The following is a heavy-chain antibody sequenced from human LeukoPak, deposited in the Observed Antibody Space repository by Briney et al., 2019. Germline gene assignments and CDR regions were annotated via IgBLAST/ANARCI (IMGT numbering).Heavy chain of an antibody. J-gene: IGHJ5*02. D-gene: IGHD5-12*01. CDR2: LRSSSET. Sequence: GGSLRLPCAASGFIFSQYSMNWVRQAPGKGLEWVSHLRSSSETFYADSVKGRFTISRDNARNLMYLQMNNLRGEDTAIYYCARDAGNSGYGCDLWGQGTLVTVSS. CDR3: ARDAGNSGYGCDL. CDR1: GFIFSQYS. V-gene: IGHV3-48*01.